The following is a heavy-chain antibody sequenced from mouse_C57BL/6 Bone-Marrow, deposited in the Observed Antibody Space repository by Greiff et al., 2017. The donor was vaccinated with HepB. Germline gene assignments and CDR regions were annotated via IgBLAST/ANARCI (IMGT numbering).Heavy chain of an antibody. Sequence: EVKLEESGEGLVKPGGSLKLSCAASGFTFSSYAMSWVRQTPEKRLEWVAYISSGGDYIYYADTVKGRFTISRDNARNTLYLQMSSLKSEDTAMYYCTRGNYVFAYWGQGTLVTVSA. CDR3: TRGNYVFAY. V-gene: IGHV5-9-1*02. D-gene: IGHD2-1*01. CDR2: ISSGGDYI. J-gene: IGHJ3*01. CDR1: GFTFSSYA.